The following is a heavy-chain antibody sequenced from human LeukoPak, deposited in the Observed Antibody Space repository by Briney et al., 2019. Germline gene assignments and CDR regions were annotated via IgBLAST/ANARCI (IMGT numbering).Heavy chain of an antibody. D-gene: IGHD4-11*01. CDR1: GFTFSSYA. CDR2: ISGSGGST. J-gene: IGHJ4*02. V-gene: IGHV3-23*01. CDR3: AKAPTVTGARNRYFDY. Sequence: GGSLRLSCAASGFTFSSYAMSWVRQAPGKGLEWVSAISGSGGSTYYADSVKGRFTISRDNSKNTLYLQTNSLRAEDTAVYYCAKAPTVTGARNRYFDYWGQGTLVTVSS.